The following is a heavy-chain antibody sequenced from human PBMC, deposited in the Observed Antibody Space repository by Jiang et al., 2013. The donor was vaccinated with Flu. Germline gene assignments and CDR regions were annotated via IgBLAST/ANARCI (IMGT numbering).Heavy chain of an antibody. D-gene: IGHD4-17*01. CDR2: INAGNGIR. CDR3: AKIVFTIYGDYSAFDV. Sequence: KISCKASGYTFTDYTIHWVRQAPGQRLEWMGWINAGNGIRKYSQKFQGRVTITRDTAATTAYMELSSLRSEDTAVYYCAKIVFTIYGDYSAFDVWGQGTVVTVSS. J-gene: IGHJ3*01. CDR1: GYTFTDYT. V-gene: IGHV1-3*01.